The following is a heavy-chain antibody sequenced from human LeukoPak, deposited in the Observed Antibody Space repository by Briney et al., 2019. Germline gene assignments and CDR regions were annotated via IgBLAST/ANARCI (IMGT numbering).Heavy chain of an antibody. CDR2: ISSSSSTI. D-gene: IGHD2-2*01. CDR1: GFTFSSYS. Sequence: PGGSLRLSCAASGFTFSSYSMNWVRQAPGKGLEWVSYISSSSSTIYYADSVKGRFTISRDNAKNSLYLQMNSLRAEDTAVYYCARAPIVVVPAAVFDYWGQGTLVTVSS. J-gene: IGHJ4*02. V-gene: IGHV3-48*04. CDR3: ARAPIVVVPAAVFDY.